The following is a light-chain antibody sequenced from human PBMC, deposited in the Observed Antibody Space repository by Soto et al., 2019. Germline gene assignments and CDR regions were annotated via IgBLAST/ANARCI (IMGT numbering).Light chain of an antibody. CDR1: SSDVGGYNY. V-gene: IGLV2-11*01. Sequence: QSALTQPRSVSGSPGQSVTISCTGTSSDVGGYNYVSWYQQNPGKAPKLIIYDVTKRPSGVPDRFSGSKSGNTASLTISGLQAEDDANYYCCSYAGRYTYVFGSGTKLTVL. J-gene: IGLJ1*01. CDR3: CSYAGRYTYV. CDR2: DVT.